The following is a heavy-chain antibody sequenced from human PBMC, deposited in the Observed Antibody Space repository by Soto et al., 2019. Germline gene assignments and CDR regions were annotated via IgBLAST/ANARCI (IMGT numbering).Heavy chain of an antibody. D-gene: IGHD3-10*01. Sequence: PSDTLSLTCTVSGGSISIYYWSWIRQPPGKGLEWIGYIYYSGSTNYNPSLKSRVTISVDTSKNQFSLKLSSVTAADTAVYYCARQSVYYGSGQACFDYWGQGTLVTVSS. J-gene: IGHJ4*02. V-gene: IGHV4-59*08. CDR3: ARQSVYYGSGQACFDY. CDR1: GGSISIYY. CDR2: IYYSGST.